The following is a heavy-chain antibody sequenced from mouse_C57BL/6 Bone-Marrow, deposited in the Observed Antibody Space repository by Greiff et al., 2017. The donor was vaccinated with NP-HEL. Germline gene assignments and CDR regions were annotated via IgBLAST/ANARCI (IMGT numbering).Heavy chain of an antibody. CDR3: ARGATEGEYFDV. J-gene: IGHJ1*03. V-gene: IGHV1-61*01. CDR2: IYPSDSET. CDR1: GYTFTSYW. Sequence: QVQLQQPGAELVRAGSSVKLSCKASGYTFTSYWMDWVKQRPGQGLEWIGNIYPSDSETHYNQKFKDKATLTVDKSSSTAYMQLSSLTSEDSAVYYCARGATEGEYFDVWGTGTTVTVSS.